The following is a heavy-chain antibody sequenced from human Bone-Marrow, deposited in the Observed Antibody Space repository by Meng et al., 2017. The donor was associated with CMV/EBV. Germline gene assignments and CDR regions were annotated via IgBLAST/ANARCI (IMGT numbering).Heavy chain of an antibody. CDR3: ARDRDWAFDY. D-gene: IGHD3-9*01. CDR2: ISSSSDYI. CDR1: GFTFSSYS. V-gene: IGHV3-21*01. Sequence: GESLKISCAASGFTFSSYSMNWVRQAPGKGLEWVSSISSSSDYIYYADSVKGRFTISRDNPKNSLYLQMNSLTAEDTAVYSCARDRDWAFDYWGQGSLVTVSS. J-gene: IGHJ4*02.